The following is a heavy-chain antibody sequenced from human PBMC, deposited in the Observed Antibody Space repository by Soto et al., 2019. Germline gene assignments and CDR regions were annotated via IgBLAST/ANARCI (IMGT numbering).Heavy chain of an antibody. CDR1: GYSFTSYW. CDR3: ASYCSSRWDYDYMDV. D-gene: IGHD6-6*01. J-gene: IGHJ6*03. V-gene: IGHV5-51*01. Sequence: GESLKISCKGSGYSFTSYWIGWVPQMPGKGLEWMGIIYPGDSDTRYSPSFQGQVTISADKSISTAYLQWSSLKHSDTAMYYCASYCSSRWDYDYMDVWRKRSTVTGSS. CDR2: IYPGDSDT.